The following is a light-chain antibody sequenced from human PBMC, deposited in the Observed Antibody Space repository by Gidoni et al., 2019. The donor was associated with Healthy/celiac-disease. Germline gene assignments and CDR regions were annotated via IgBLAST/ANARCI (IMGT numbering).Light chain of an antibody. CDR3: QSADSSGTYNVV. Sequence: SYELTQPPSVSVSPGQTARITCSGDALPKQYAYWYQQKPGQAPVLVIYKDSERPSGIPERFSGSSSGTTVTLTISGVQAEDDADYYCQSADSSGTYNVVFGGGTKLTVL. CDR2: KDS. J-gene: IGLJ2*01. V-gene: IGLV3-25*02. CDR1: ALPKQY.